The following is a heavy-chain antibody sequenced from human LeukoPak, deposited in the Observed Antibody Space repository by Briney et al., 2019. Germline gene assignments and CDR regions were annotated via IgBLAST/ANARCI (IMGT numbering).Heavy chain of an antibody. CDR3: AGGSGSYSDY. J-gene: IGHJ4*02. CDR2: IYYSGST. D-gene: IGHD3-10*01. V-gene: IGHV4-59*08. Sequence: SETLSLTCAVYGGSFSGYYWSWIRQPPGKGLEWIGYIYYSGSTNYNPSLKSRVTISVDTSKNQFSLKLSSVTAADTAVYYCAGGSGSYSDYWGQGTLVTVSS. CDR1: GGSFSGYY.